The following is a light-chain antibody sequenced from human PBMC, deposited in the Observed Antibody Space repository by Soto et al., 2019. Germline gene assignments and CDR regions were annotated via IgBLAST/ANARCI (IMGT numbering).Light chain of an antibody. V-gene: IGLV7-46*01. CDR2: DTS. J-gene: IGLJ2*01. CDR1: TGAVTSNHH. CDR3: LLSYNAARV. Sequence: QAVVTQEPLLTVSPGGTVTLTCGSSTGAVTSNHHPYWFQQKAGQAPRTLIYDTSNKHSWTPARFSGSLLGDKAALTLSGAQPEDEAQYYCLLSYNAARVFGGGTQLTVL.